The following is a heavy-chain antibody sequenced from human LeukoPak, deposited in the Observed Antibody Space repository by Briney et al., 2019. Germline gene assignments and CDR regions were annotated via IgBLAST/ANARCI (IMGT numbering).Heavy chain of an antibody. CDR2: INHSGSA. Sequence: PSETLSLTCTVSGGAISSYYWSWIRQPPGKGLEWIGEINHSGSANYNPSLKSRVTISVDTSKNQFSLKLSSVTAADTAVYYCARRRGHWSSYYGSGSYYNNWFDPWGQGTLVTVSS. CDR1: GGAISSYY. J-gene: IGHJ5*02. V-gene: IGHV4-34*01. D-gene: IGHD3-10*01. CDR3: ARRRGHWSSYYGSGSYYNNWFDP.